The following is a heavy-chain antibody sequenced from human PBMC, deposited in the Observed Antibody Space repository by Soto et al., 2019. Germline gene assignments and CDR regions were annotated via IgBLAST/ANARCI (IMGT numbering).Heavy chain of an antibody. CDR1: GITFSGYW. Sequence: EVQLVESGGGLVEPGGSLRLSCAASGITFSGYWMQWVRQAPGKGPVWVSRINTYGSDTKYADSVNGRFTISRDNAKNTLYLQMSSLRAEDTAVYYCTTDYYGSQNHWGQGTLVTVSS. J-gene: IGHJ4*02. CDR2: INTYGSDT. V-gene: IGHV3-74*03. CDR3: TTDYYGSQNH. D-gene: IGHD3-10*01.